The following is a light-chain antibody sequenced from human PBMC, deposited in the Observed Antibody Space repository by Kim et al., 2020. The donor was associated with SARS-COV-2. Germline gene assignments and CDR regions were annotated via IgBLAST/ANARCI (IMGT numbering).Light chain of an antibody. J-gene: IGKJ1*01. V-gene: IGKV3-20*01. Sequence: LSPGERATLSCRTSQSVSSSYLAWYQQKPGQPPRLLIYGASSRATGIPDRFSGSGSGTDFTLTISRLEPEDFAVYHCQQYGNSVTFGQGTKVDIK. CDR1: QSVSSSY. CDR3: QQYGNSVT. CDR2: GAS.